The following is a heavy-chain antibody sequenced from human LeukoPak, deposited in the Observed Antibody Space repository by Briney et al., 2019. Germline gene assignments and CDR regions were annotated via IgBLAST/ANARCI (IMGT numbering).Heavy chain of an antibody. CDR3: ASQRFLDY. CDR1: GFTFSNYW. D-gene: IGHD3-3*01. Sequence: GGSLRLSCAASGFTFSNYWMNWVRQAPGKGLEWVANIKEHGSEKYYVHSVRGRFTISRDNAKNSLYLQMNSLRVEDTAVYYCASQRFLDYWGQGTLVTVSS. V-gene: IGHV3-7*01. CDR2: IKEHGSEK. J-gene: IGHJ4*02.